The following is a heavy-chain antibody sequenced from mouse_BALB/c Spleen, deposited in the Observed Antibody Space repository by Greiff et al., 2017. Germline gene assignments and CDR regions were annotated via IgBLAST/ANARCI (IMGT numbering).Heavy chain of an antibody. D-gene: IGHD1-1*01. CDR1: GYTFTSYW. CDR3: ARYGRLGVDY. Sequence: QVQLQQSGAELARPGASVKLSCKASGYTFTSYWMQWVKQRPGQGLEWIGAIYPGDGDTRYTQKFKGKATLTADKSSSTAYMQLSSLASEDSAVYYCARYGRLGVDYWGQGTTLTVSS. CDR2: IYPGDGDT. J-gene: IGHJ2*01. V-gene: IGHV1-87*01.